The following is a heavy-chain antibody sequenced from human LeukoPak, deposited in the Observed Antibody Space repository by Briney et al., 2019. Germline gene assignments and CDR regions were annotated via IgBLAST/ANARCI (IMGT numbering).Heavy chain of an antibody. V-gene: IGHV4-4*07. CDR2: IYTSGST. D-gene: IGHD5-12*01. Sequence: SETLSLTCTVSGGSISSYYWSWIRQPAGKGLEWIGRIYTSGSTNYNPSLKSRVTISVDTSKNQFSLKLSSVTAADTAVYYCARGPLLVATIVITFDYWGQGTLVTVSS. J-gene: IGHJ4*02. CDR1: GGSISSYY. CDR3: ARGPLLVATIVITFDY.